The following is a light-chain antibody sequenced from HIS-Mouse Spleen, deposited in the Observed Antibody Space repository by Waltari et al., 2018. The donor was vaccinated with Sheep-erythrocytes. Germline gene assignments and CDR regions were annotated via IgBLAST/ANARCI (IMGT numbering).Light chain of an antibody. CDR2: QES. CDR3: QAWDSSTVV. CDR1: KLGDKY. V-gene: IGLV3-1*01. J-gene: IGLJ2*01. Sequence: SYELTQPPSVSVSPGQTASITCSGDKLGDKYAVWYQQKPGHSPVLVIYQESKRPSGIPERFAGSNSWNTATLTISGTQAMDEADYYCQAWDSSTVVFGGGTKLT.